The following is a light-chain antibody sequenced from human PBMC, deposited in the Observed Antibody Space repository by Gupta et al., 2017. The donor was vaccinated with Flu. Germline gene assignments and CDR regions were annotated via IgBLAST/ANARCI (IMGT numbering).Light chain of an antibody. Sequence: QSALTQPASVSGSPGQSISISCTGTSSDAGSYNLVSWYQQHPGKAPKLMIYEGSKRPPGVSNRFSGSKSGNTASLTISGLQAEDEADYYCCSYAGSSLYVFGTGTKFTVL. J-gene: IGLJ1*01. V-gene: IGLV2-23*01. CDR1: SSDAGSYNL. CDR3: CSYAGSSLYV. CDR2: EGS.